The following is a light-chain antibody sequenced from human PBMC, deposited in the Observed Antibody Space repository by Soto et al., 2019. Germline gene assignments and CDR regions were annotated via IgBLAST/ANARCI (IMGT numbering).Light chain of an antibody. Sequence: EIVLTHSPATLSVSPGERVALSCSAIHGIGSTLAWYRQQPGQAPGLLIYDSNIRATGVPARFSGTRSGTDFTLTISSLQPEDFATYYCQQLESYPSTFGGGTKVDIK. CDR2: DSN. CDR1: HGIGST. CDR3: QQLESYPST. J-gene: IGKJ4*01. V-gene: IGKV3-15*01.